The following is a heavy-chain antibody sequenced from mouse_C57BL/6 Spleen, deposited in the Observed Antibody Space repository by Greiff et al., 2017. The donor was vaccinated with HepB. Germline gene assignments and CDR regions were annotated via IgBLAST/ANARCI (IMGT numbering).Heavy chain of an antibody. CDR1: GYTFTSSG. J-gene: IGHJ3*01. V-gene: IGHV1-81*01. D-gene: IGHD2-4*01. Sequence: VQLQQSGAELARPGASVKLSCTASGYTFTSSGMRWVKQRTGQGLEWIGEIYPRSGNTYYNEKFKGKATLTADKSSSTAYMELRSLTSEDAAVYFCARDYYDYDEAWFADWGQGTLVTVSA. CDR3: ARDYYDYDEAWFAD. CDR2: IYPRSGNT.